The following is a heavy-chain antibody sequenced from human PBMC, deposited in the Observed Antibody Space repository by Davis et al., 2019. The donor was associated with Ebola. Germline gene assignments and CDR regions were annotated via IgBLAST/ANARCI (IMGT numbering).Heavy chain of an antibody. CDR1: GFTFSSFL. CDR3: VRPAVRGGVFDD. Sequence: PGGSLRLSCAASGFTFSSFLMHWVRQAPGKGLVWVSRLNSDGSSTNYADSVKGRFTISRDNANNMLYLQMNSLRAEDTAVYFCVRPAVRGGVFDDWGQGTLVTVSS. CDR2: LNSDGSST. D-gene: IGHD3-16*01. J-gene: IGHJ4*02. V-gene: IGHV3-74*01.